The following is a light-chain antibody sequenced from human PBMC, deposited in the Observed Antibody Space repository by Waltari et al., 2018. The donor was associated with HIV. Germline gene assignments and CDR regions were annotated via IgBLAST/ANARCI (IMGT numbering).Light chain of an antibody. CDR1: QDINNY. Sequence: DIQMTQSPSSLSASVGDRVTIPYRASQDINNYLPWYQQRAGKAPKLLIYGVSNLETGVPSRFSGSGSGTDFNLTISNLQPEDIATYYCEQYDNLPLTFGGGTKVEIK. J-gene: IGKJ4*01. CDR3: EQYDNLPLT. V-gene: IGKV1-33*01. CDR2: GVS.